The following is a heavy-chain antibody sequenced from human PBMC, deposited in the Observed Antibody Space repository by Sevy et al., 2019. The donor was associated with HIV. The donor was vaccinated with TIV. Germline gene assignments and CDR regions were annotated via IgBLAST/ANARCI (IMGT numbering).Heavy chain of an antibody. D-gene: IGHD5-12*01. V-gene: IGHV3-13*01. CDR3: ARGGRAGYYYYGLDV. J-gene: IGHJ6*02. CDR2: IGYAGDI. Sequence: GGSLRLSCAASGFTFSKYDMHWVRQVSGKSLEWVSGIGYAGDIYYLDSVKGRFTISRENAENSLYLEMNSLRAGDTALYYCARGGRAGYYYYGLDVWGQGTTVTVSS. CDR1: GFTFSKYD.